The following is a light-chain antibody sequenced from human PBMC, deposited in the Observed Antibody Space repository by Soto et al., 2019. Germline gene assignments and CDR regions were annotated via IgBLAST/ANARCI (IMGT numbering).Light chain of an antibody. CDR2: EVT. CDR1: SSDVGGYNF. CDR3: SSYAGGIKWV. Sequence: QSVLTQPPSVSGSPGQSVTISCTGTSSDVGGYNFVSWYQQHPGKAPKFMIYEVTKRPSGVPDRFSGSKSGNTASLTVSGLQAEDEADYYCSSYAGGIKWVFGGGTKVTVL. J-gene: IGLJ3*02. V-gene: IGLV2-8*01.